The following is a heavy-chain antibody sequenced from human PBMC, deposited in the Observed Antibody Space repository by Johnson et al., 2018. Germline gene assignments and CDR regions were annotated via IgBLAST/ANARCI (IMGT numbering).Heavy chain of an antibody. D-gene: IGHD1-26*01. Sequence: QVQLQESGPGLVKPSETLSLTCTVSGGSISSSTYYWGWIRQSPGKGLEWIGTIYYRGTTYYNPSLKSRVTISVDTSKNQFSLKLSSVTAADTAVYYCARDAAGAYIPYYLDVWGEGTTVTVSS. CDR1: GGSISSSTYY. CDR2: IYYRGTT. V-gene: IGHV4-39*07. CDR3: ARDAAGAYIPYYLDV. J-gene: IGHJ6*03.